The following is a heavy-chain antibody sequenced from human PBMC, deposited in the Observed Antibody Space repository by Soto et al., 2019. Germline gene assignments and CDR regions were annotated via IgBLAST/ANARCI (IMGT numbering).Heavy chain of an antibody. CDR1: GFTFRSYA. CDR3: ARGDSNSWSDF. D-gene: IGHD6-13*01. V-gene: IGHV3-30*01. CDR2: ISYDGTNK. J-gene: IGHJ4*02. Sequence: QVQLVESGGGVVQPGRSLRLSCAASGFTFRSYAMDWVRQAPGKGLEWVAVISYDGTNKYYADSVKGRFTISRDNSKNTLSLQMNSLRPEETAVYYCARGDSNSWSDFWGQGTLVTVSS.